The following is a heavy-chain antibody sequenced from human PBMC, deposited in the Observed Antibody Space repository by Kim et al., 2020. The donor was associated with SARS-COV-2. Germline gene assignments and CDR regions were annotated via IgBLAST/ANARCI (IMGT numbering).Heavy chain of an antibody. Sequence: GGSLRLSCAASGFTFSSYAMHWVRQAPGKGLEWVAVISYDGSNKYYADSVKGRFTISRDNSKNTLYLQMNSLRAEDTAVYYCARDAKDIVVVPAASTFYYYYGMDVWGQGTTVTVSS. V-gene: IGHV3-30-3*01. CDR2: ISYDGSNK. CDR3: ARDAKDIVVVPAASTFYYYYGMDV. CDR1: GFTFSSYA. J-gene: IGHJ6*02. D-gene: IGHD2-2*01.